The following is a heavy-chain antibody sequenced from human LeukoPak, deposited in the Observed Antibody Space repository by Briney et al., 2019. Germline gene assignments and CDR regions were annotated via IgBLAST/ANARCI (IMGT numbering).Heavy chain of an antibody. CDR2: IYTSGGT. V-gene: IGHV4-4*07. CDR1: GGSISSYY. J-gene: IGHJ5*02. CDR3: ARSLDSSSSGGWFDP. Sequence: PSETLSLTCTVSGGSISSYYWSWIRQPAGKGLEWIGRIYTSGGTNSNPSLKSRVTISVDKSKNQFSLKLSSVTAADTAVYYCARSLDSSSSGGWFDPWGQGTLVTVSS. D-gene: IGHD6-6*01.